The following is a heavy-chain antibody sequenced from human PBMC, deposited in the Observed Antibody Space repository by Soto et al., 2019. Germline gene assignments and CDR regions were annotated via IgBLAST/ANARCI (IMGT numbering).Heavy chain of an antibody. CDR3: ARGRRYCSGGSCSAPYFDY. Sequence: EVQLEESGGDLVQPGGSLRLSCAGSGFTFSRYWMSWVRQAPGTGLEWVANIREDGSEKYCVDSVKGRFTIARDNAKNSLYLQMNSLRAEDTAVYYCARGRRYCSGGSCSAPYFDYWGQGTLVTVSS. V-gene: IGHV3-7*01. D-gene: IGHD2-15*01. CDR1: GFTFSRYW. CDR2: IREDGSEK. J-gene: IGHJ4*02.